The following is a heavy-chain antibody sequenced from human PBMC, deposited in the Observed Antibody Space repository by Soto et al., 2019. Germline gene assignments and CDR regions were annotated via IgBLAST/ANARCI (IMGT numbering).Heavy chain of an antibody. Sequence: SETLSLTCAVHGGSFSDYYWSWIRQPPGKGLEWIGEINYSGRTNYNPSLKSRVTISVDTSKNQFSLKLSSVTAADTAVYYCARGGNLVGADNWGQGTMVTVSS. J-gene: IGHJ4*02. D-gene: IGHD1-26*01. CDR1: GGSFSDYY. CDR3: ARGGNLVGADN. V-gene: IGHV4-34*01. CDR2: INYSGRT.